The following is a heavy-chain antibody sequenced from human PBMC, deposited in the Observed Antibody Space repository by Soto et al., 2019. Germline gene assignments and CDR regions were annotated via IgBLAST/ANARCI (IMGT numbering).Heavy chain of an antibody. CDR3: LTERGAGSNNGYSREDH. Sequence: EVQLVESGGGLVKPGESLKLSCATSGFTFANAWMSWVRQAPGKGLEWVGRMKSKTDAGTTDFAAPVQGRFSISRDESKNPGYLQITNVKDGGKTIFQCLTERGAGSNNGYSREDHWGQGTLVTVSS. J-gene: IGHJ4*02. V-gene: IGHV3-15*01. CDR1: GFTFANAW. D-gene: IGHD2-15*01. CDR2: MKSKTDAGTT.